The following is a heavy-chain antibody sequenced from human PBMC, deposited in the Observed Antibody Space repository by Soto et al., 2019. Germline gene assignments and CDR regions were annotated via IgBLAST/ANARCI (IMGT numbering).Heavy chain of an antibody. CDR3: ARDWGGLGY. CDR1: GFTLSTYW. CDR2: IIKDGSEK. Sequence: GGSLRLSCAASGFTLSTYWMTWVRQAPGKGLEWVANIIKDGSEKSYVDSVKGRFTISRDNAKNSLYLEMNSLRVGDTAMYYCARDWGGLGYWGLGTLVTVSS. V-gene: IGHV3-7*03. D-gene: IGHD3-10*01. J-gene: IGHJ4*02.